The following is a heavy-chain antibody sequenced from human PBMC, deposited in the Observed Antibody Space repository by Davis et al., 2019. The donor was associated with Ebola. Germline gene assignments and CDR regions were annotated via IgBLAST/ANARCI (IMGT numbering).Heavy chain of an antibody. J-gene: IGHJ3*02. CDR3: ARDMYGRHGRDAFDI. D-gene: IGHD3-10*02. CDR2: ISAYNGNT. CDR1: GYTFTGYY. Sequence: ASVQVSCKASGYTFTGYYMHCVRQAPGHGLEWLGWISAYNGNTNYAQKFQGRVTITRDTSASTAYMELSSLRSEDTAVYYCARDMYGRHGRDAFDIWGQGTMVTVSS. V-gene: IGHV1-3*01.